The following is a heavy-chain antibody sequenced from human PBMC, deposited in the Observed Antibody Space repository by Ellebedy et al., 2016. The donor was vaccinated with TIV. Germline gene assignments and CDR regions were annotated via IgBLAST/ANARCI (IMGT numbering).Heavy chain of an antibody. CDR1: GFTFSSCS. J-gene: IGHJ4*02. Sequence: GESLKISXAASGFTFSSCSMNWVRQAPGKGLEWVSYISSSSTIHYADSVKGRFTISRDNAKNSLYLQMNSLRDEDTAVYYCARDRGGYTYGNFDYWGQGTLVTVSS. V-gene: IGHV3-48*02. D-gene: IGHD5-18*01. CDR2: ISSSSTI. CDR3: ARDRGGYTYGNFDY.